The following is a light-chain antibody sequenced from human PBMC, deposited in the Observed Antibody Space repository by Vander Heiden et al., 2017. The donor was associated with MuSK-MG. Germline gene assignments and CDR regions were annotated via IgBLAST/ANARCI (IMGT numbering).Light chain of an antibody. CDR3: QQSYSTPYT. CDR2: AAS. V-gene: IGKV1-39*01. J-gene: IGKJ2*01. Sequence: IQVSQSPSSMSASVGDRVTITCRARQSISSYLNWYQQKPGKAPKLLIYAASSLQSGVPSRFSGSGSGTDCTLTISRLQPEDFATYYCQQSYSTPYTFGPGTKLEIK. CDR1: QSISSY.